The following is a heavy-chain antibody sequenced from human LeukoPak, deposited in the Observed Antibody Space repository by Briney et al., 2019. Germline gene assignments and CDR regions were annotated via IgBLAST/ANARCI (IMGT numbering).Heavy chain of an antibody. D-gene: IGHD2-15*01. V-gene: IGHV1-8*01. J-gene: IGHJ4*02. CDR3: ARTLRRHCSGGSCYSPHLDY. CDR2: MNPNSGNT. Sequence: ASVTVSCKASGYTFASYDINWVRQATGQGLEWMGWMNPNSGNTGYTQKFQGRVTMTRDTSISTAYMELSSLRSEDTAVYYCARTLRRHCSGGSCYSPHLDYWGQGTLVTVSS. CDR1: GYTFASYD.